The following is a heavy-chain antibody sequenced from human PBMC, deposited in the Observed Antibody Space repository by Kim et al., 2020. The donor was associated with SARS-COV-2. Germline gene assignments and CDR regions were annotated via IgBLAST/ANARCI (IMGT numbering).Heavy chain of an antibody. CDR3: RVYYDSSGYYRRHAFDI. CDR2: ISWNSGSI. Sequence: GGSLRLSCAASGFTFGDYAMHWVRQAPGKGLEWVSGISWNSGSIGYADSVKGRFTISRDNAKNSLYLQMNSLRAEDTALYYCRVYYDSSGYYRRHAFDIWGQGTMVTVSS. D-gene: IGHD3-22*01. V-gene: IGHV3-9*01. J-gene: IGHJ3*02. CDR1: GFTFGDYA.